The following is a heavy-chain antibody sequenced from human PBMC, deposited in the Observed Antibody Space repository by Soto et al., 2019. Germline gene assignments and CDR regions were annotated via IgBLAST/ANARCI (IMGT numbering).Heavy chain of an antibody. CDR1: GYSFTSYW. CDR2: IYPVDSDT. CDR3: ARRKYGWCGELQMHNWFDP. Sequence: GDSLKISCKGSGYSFTSYWIGWVCQMPGKGLECMGIIYPVDSDTRYSPSFQGQVTISADKSISTAYLQWSSLKASDTAMYYCARRKYGWCGELQMHNWFDPWGQGTLVTVSS. V-gene: IGHV5-51*01. D-gene: IGHD3-10*01. J-gene: IGHJ5*02.